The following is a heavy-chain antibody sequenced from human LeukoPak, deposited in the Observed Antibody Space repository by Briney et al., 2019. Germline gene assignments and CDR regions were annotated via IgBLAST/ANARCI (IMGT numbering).Heavy chain of an antibody. D-gene: IGHD2-15*01. CDR2: ISSSSDYI. CDR3: AKDLVRYCSGGSCYY. CDR1: GFTFSSYS. V-gene: IGHV3-21*04. J-gene: IGHJ4*02. Sequence: GGSLRLSCAASGFTFSSYSMNWVRQAPGRGLEWVSFISSSSDYIYYADSVKGRITISRDNARNSLYLQMNSLRAEDTAVYYCAKDLVRYCSGGSCYYWGQGTLVTVSS.